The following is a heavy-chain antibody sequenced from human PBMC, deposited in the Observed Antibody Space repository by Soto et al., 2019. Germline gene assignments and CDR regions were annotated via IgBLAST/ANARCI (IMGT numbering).Heavy chain of an antibody. J-gene: IGHJ6*02. CDR3: ARTRSAWSDFHYYSLDV. CDR1: GFTFNSYG. Sequence: QVQLVESGGGVVQPGRSLRLSCAASGFTFNSYGMHWVRQGPGNGLEWVAFISYDSTKTYYADSVKGRFTISRDISNSALYVEMNSLTGEDTAVYYCARTRSAWSDFHYYSLDVWGQGTTVTVSS. D-gene: IGHD1-26*01. V-gene: IGHV3-30*03. CDR2: ISYDSTKT.